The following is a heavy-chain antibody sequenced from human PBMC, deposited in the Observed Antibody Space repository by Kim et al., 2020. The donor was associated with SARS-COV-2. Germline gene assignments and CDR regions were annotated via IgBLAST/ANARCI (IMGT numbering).Heavy chain of an antibody. CDR3: ARDPARRYYDFWSGYYTVDFDY. D-gene: IGHD3-3*01. Sequence: ASVKVSCKASGYTFTSYGISWVRQAPGQGLEWMGWISAYNGNTNYAQKLQGRVTMTTDTSTSTAYMELRSLRSDDTAVYYCARDPARRYYDFWSGYYTVDFDYWGQGTLVTVSS. CDR1: GYTFTSYG. CDR2: ISAYNGNT. V-gene: IGHV1-18*01. J-gene: IGHJ4*02.